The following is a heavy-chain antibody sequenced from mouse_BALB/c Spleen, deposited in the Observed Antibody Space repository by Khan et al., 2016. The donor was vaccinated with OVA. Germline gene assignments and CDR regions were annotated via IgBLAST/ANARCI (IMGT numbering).Heavy chain of an antibody. D-gene: IGHD2-10*02. J-gene: IGHJ3*01. CDR1: GYSFTDYL. CDR2: INPGSGDT. Sequence: QVQLQQSGAELVRPGTSVKVSCKASGYSFTDYLIDWVKQRPGQGLEWIGVINPGSGDTHYNEKFTGKATLTADKSSSTAYMQPSSLTSDDSAIYFCARGGYGNLAYWGEGTLVTVSP. CDR3: ARGGYGNLAY. V-gene: IGHV1-54*01.